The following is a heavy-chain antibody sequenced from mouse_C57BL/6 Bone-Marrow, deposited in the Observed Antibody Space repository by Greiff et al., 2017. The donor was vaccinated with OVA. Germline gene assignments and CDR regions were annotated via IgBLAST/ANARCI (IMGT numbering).Heavy chain of an antibody. CDR3: AREGVTTVVPFAY. V-gene: IGHV1-55*01. CDR1: GYTFTSYW. CDR2: IYPGSGST. J-gene: IGHJ3*01. Sequence: QVQLQQPGAELVKPGASVKMSCEASGYTFTSYWITWVKQRPGQGLEWIGDIYPGSGSTNYNEKFKSKATLTVDTSSSTAYMQLSSLTSEDSAVYYCAREGVTTVVPFAYWGQGTLVTVSA. D-gene: IGHD1-1*01.